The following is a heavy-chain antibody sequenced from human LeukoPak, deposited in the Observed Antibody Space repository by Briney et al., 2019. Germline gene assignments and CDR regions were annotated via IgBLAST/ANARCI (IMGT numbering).Heavy chain of an antibody. CDR1: RGSISSYY. CDR2: IYYSGST. Sequence: PSETLSLTCTVSRGSISSYYWSWIRQPPGKGLEWIGYIYYSGSTNYNPSLKSRVTISVDTSKNQFSLKLSSVTAADTAVYYCARGALLWFGERMEYCFDYWGQGTLLTVSS. D-gene: IGHD3-10*01. CDR3: ARGALLWFGERMEYCFDY. J-gene: IGHJ4*02. V-gene: IGHV4-59*01.